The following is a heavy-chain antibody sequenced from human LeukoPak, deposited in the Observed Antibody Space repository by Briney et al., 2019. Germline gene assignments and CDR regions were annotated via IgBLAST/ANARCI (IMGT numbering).Heavy chain of an antibody. CDR1: GGTFSSYA. J-gene: IGHJ4*02. Sequence: GSSVKVSCKASGGTFSSYAISWVRQAPGQGLEWMGIINPSDDTTPYAQRFQSRFTLTSGTSYAQKFQGRVTMTSDTSSRTIYMELSTLRSDDTAVYYCARPQYYHESSGYSFDFWGQGTLVTVSS. CDR2: INPSDDTT. CDR3: ARPQYYHESSGYSFDF. V-gene: IGHV1-69*04. D-gene: IGHD3-22*01.